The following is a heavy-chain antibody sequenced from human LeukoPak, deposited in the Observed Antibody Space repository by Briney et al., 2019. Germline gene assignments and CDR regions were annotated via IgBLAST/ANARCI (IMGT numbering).Heavy chain of an antibody. CDR1: GFTFSSYS. D-gene: IGHD6-6*01. J-gene: IGHJ4*02. CDR3: ATSGLESYYFDY. V-gene: IGHV3-21*01. Sequence: GGSLRLSCAASGFTFSSYSMNWVRQAPGKGLEWVSSISSSSSYIYYADSVKGRFTISRDNAKNSLYLQMNSLRAEDTAVYYCATSGLESYYFDYWGQGTLVIVSS. CDR2: ISSSSSYI.